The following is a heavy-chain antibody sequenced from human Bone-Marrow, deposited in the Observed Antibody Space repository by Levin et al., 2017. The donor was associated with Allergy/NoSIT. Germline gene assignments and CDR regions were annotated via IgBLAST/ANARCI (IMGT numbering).Heavy chain of an antibody. CDR3: ARVSGGYYQTLEGINWFDP. J-gene: IGHJ5*02. D-gene: IGHD2-2*01. V-gene: IGHV1-18*01. CDR2: ISAYNGNT. Sequence: GESLKISFKASGYTFTSYGISWVRQAPGQGLEWMGWISAYNGNTNYAQKLQGRVTMTTDTSTSTAYMELRSLRSDDTAVYYCARVSGGYYQTLEGINWFDPWGQGTLVTVSS. CDR1: GYTFTSYG.